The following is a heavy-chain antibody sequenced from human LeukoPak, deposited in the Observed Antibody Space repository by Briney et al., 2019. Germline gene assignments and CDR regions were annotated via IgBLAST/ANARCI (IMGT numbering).Heavy chain of an antibody. Sequence: ASLKVSCKASGYTFTGYYMHWVRQAPGQGLEWMGWINPNSGGTNYAQKFQGWVTMTRDTSISTAYMEMSRLRSDDTAVYYCARSDFYCSGGSCYRYYFDYWGQGTLVTVSS. V-gene: IGHV1-2*04. D-gene: IGHD2-15*01. J-gene: IGHJ4*02. CDR1: GYTFTGYY. CDR2: INPNSGGT. CDR3: ARSDFYCSGGSCYRYYFDY.